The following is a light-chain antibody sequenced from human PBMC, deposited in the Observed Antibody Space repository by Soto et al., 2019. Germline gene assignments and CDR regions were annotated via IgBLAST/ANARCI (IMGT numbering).Light chain of an antibody. V-gene: IGKV3-20*01. Sequence: IVLTLSPATPSLSPGERATPSRRASQSVSSYLAWYQQKPGQAPRLLIYGASSRATGIPDRFSGGGSGTDFTLTISRLEPEDFAVYYCQQFSSYPLTFGGGTKVDIK. CDR2: GAS. J-gene: IGKJ4*01. CDR1: QSVSSY. CDR3: QQFSSYPLT.